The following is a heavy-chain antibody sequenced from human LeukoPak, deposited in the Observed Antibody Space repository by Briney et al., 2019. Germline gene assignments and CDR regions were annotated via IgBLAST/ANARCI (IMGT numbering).Heavy chain of an antibody. Sequence: GGSLRLSCAASGFTVSSTYMSWVRQAPGKGLEWVSVIYSAGSTYYADSVKGRFTISRDNSKNTVHLQMNSRRAEDTAVYYCARDGGTYWYFDLWGRGTLVPVSS. CDR3: ARDGGTYWYFDL. D-gene: IGHD6-25*01. CDR1: GFTVSSTY. CDR2: IYSAGST. J-gene: IGHJ2*01. V-gene: IGHV3-66*01.